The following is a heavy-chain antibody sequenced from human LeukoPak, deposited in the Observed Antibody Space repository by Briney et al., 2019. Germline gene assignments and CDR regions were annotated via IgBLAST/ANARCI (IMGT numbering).Heavy chain of an antibody. CDR3: ATPLSLDYVWGSYRYKAFDY. CDR2: ISAYSGNT. CDR1: GYTFINFG. D-gene: IGHD3-16*02. J-gene: IGHJ4*02. V-gene: IGHV1-18*01. Sequence: ASVKVSCMASGYTFINFGISWVRQAPGQGLEWMGWISAYSGNTNSAQKFQGRVTMTEDTSTDTAYMELSSLRSEDTAVYYCATPLSLDYVWGSYRYKAFDYWGQGTLVTVSS.